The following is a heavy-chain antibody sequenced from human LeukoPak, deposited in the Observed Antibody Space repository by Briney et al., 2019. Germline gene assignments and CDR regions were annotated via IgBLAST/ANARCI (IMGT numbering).Heavy chain of an antibody. CDR2: IYSGGST. CDR1: GFTFSSYA. V-gene: IGHV3-66*01. D-gene: IGHD3-22*01. J-gene: IGHJ4*02. Sequence: GGSLRLSCAASGFTFSSYAMSWVRQAPGKGLEWVSVIYSGGSTYYADSVKGRFTISRDNSKNTLYLQMNSLRAEDTAVYYCARDESQYYDSSGYRKAGFDYWGQGTLVTVSS. CDR3: ARDESQYYDSSGYRKAGFDY.